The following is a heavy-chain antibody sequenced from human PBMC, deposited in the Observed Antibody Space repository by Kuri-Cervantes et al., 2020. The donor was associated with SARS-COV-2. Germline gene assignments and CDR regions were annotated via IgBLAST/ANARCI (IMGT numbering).Heavy chain of an antibody. J-gene: IGHJ4*02. V-gene: IGHV3-23*01. CDR2: ISGSGGST. Sequence: GESLKISCAASGFTFSSYAMSWVRQAPGKGLEWVSAISGSGGSTYYADSVKGRFTISRDNSKNTLFLQMNSLRIEDTALYYCARVGSGPGGVDHWGQGTLVTVSS. CDR3: ARVGSGPGGVDH. D-gene: IGHD6-19*01. CDR1: GFTFSSYA.